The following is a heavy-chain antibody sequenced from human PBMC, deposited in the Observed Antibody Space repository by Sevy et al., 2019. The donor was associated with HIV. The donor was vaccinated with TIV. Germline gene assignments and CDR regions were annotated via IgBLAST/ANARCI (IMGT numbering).Heavy chain of an antibody. D-gene: IGHD2-2*01. Sequence: GGSLRLSCAASGFTFSSYSMNWVRQAPGKGLEWVSLIYSAGTTFYSDSVKGRFTISRDNSNNTLDLQMNSLRVEDTAIYYCARIKGASSSYAMDVWGQGTTVTVSS. CDR1: GFTFSSYS. CDR3: ARIKGASSSYAMDV. V-gene: IGHV3-53*01. CDR2: IYSAGTT. J-gene: IGHJ6*02.